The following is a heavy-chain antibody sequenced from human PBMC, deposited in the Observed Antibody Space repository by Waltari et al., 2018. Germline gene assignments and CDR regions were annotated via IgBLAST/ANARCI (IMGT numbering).Heavy chain of an antibody. D-gene: IGHD2-15*01. J-gene: IGHJ2*01. CDR1: GFTFSSYA. V-gene: IGHV3-23*01. CDR2: IGGSSGST. CDR3: AKSGGGYASWYFDL. Sequence: EVQLLESGGGLVQPGGSLRLSCAASGFTFSSYALSWVRQAPGKGLELVSAIGGSSGSTCYADSVKGRFTISRDTSKNTLYLQMNSLRAEDTAVYYCAKSGGGYASWYFDLWGRGTLVTVSS.